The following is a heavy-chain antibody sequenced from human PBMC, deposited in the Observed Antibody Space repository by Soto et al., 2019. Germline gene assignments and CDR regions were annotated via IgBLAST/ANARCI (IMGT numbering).Heavy chain of an antibody. Sequence: EVQLLESGGDVVRPGGSLRLSCAASGFTFSSSAMGWVRQAPGKGLEWVAGVSRAGTYTFYADSVRGRFSISRDNSRNTVDLYMNALRGDDTAVYFCVKYTVTEDLGESWGQGTLVSVSS. D-gene: IGHD3-16*01. CDR1: GFTFSSSA. CDR3: VKYTVTEDLGES. J-gene: IGHJ5*02. V-gene: IGHV3-23*01. CDR2: VSRAGTYT.